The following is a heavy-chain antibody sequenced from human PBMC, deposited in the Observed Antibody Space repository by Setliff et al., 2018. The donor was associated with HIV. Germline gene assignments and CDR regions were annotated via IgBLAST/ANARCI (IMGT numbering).Heavy chain of an antibody. CDR1: GDAISSGAYS. CDR2: IFHSGSN. CDR3: ARSIGTVRGITEFDY. D-gene: IGHD3-10*01. J-gene: IGHJ4*02. Sequence: SETLSLTCAVSGDAISSGAYSWSWIRQPRGKGLELIGYIFHSGSNSSNPSLNSRITISIDTSKNQFSLKLSSVTAADTAVYYCARSIGTVRGITEFDYWGQGTLVTVSS. V-gene: IGHV4-30-4*07.